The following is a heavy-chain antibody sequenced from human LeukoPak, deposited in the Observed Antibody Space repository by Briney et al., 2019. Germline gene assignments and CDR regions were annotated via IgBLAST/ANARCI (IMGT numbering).Heavy chain of an antibody. V-gene: IGHV3-9*01. CDR2: ISWNSGSI. CDR3: ARHSSSAFYSNWFDP. CDR1: GFTFDDYA. J-gene: IGHJ5*02. Sequence: GGSLRLSCAASGFTFDDYAMHWVRQAPGKGLEWVSGISWNSGSIGYADSVKGRFTISRDNAKKSLYLEMNSLRAEDTALYHCARHSSSAFYSNWFDPWGQGTLVTVSS. D-gene: IGHD3-22*01.